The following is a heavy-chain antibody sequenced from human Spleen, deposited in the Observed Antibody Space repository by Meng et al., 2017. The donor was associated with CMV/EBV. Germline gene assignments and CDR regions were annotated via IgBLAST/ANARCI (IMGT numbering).Heavy chain of an antibody. V-gene: IGHV2-5*01. Sequence: CTFSGFSLKTSGMGVGWLRQPPGKALEWLAVIYWNDDKQYNPSLKSRLTITKGTSKNQVVLTLTNMDPVDTAPYYCAHTTATIFDHWGQGTLVTVSS. CDR1: GFSLKTSGMG. CDR2: IYWNDDK. CDR3: AHTTATIFDH. D-gene: IGHD5-12*01. J-gene: IGHJ4*02.